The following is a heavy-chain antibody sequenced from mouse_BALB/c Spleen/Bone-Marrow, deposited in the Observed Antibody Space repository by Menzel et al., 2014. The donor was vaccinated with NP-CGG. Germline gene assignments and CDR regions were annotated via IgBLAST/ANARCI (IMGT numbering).Heavy chain of an antibody. D-gene: IGHD2-14*01. V-gene: IGHV5-6*02. CDR2: ISSGGSYT. Sequence: DVKLVESGGDLVKPGGSLKPSCAASGFTFSSYGMSWVRQTPDKRLEWVATISSGGSYTYYPDSVKGRFTISRDNAKNTLYLQMSSLKSEDTAMYYCARHRDAMDYWGQGTSVTVSS. CDR1: GFTFSSYG. CDR3: ARHRDAMDY. J-gene: IGHJ4*01.